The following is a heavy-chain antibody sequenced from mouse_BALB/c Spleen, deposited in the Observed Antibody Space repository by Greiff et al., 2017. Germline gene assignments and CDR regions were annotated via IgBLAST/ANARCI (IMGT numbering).Heavy chain of an antibody. CDR3: ARDGDSSGYGRYYYAMDY. CDR1: GFSLTSYG. D-gene: IGHD3-2*01. J-gene: IGHJ4*01. V-gene: IGHV2-9*02. Sequence: QVQLKESGPGLVAPSQSLSITCTVSGFSLTSYGVHWVRQPPGKGLEWLGVIWAGGSTNYNSALMSRLSISKDNSKSQVFLKMNSLQTDDTAMYYCARDGDSSGYGRYYYAMDYWGQGTSVTVSS. CDR2: IWAGGST.